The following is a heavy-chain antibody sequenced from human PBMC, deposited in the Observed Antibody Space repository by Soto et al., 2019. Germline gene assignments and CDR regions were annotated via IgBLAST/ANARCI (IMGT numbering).Heavy chain of an antibody. J-gene: IGHJ6*02. V-gene: IGHV5-51*01. CDR2: IYPGDSDT. CDR3: ARYYNWNYIGHYYYYGMDV. Sequence: GESVKISCKGSGYSFTSYWFGYVRQMPGKGLEWMGIIYPGDSDTRYSPSFQGQVTISADKSISTAYLQWSSLKASDTAMYYCARYYNWNYIGHYYYYGMDVWGQGTTVTVSS. D-gene: IGHD1-7*01. CDR1: GYSFTSYW.